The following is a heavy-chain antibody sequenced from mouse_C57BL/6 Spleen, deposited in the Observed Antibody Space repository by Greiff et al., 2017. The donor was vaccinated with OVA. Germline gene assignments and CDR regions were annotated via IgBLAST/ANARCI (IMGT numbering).Heavy chain of an antibody. J-gene: IGHJ2*01. CDR2: IYPGSGST. Sequence: QVQLQQPGAELVKPGASVKMSCKASGYTFTSYWITWVKQRPGQGLEWIGDIYPGSGSTNYNEKFKSKATLTVDTSSSTAYMQLSSLTSEDSAVYYCARDYYGSSYFDYWGQGTTLTVPS. V-gene: IGHV1-55*01. CDR3: ARDYYGSSYFDY. CDR1: GYTFTSYW. D-gene: IGHD1-1*01.